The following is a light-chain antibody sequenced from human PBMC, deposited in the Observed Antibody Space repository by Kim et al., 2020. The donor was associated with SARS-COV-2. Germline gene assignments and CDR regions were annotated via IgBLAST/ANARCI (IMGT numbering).Light chain of an antibody. V-gene: IGKV1-39*01. CDR1: QNISTF. CDR2: SAS. Sequence: DIQMTQSPSSLSAFIGDRATISCRASQNISTFVNWYQQIPGKAPKLLIYSASTLQDGVPSRFTGSGSGTDFTLTISSLQPEDFATFFCQQSYTMPYTFGRGTKLEI. J-gene: IGKJ2*01. CDR3: QQSYTMPYT.